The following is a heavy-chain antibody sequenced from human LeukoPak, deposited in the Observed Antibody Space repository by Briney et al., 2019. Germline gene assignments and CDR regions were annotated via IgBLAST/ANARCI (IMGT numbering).Heavy chain of an antibody. CDR2: ISYDGSNK. V-gene: IGHV3-30*04. CDR3: ARDRVLLWFGEFESDAFDI. D-gene: IGHD3-10*01. CDR1: GFTFSSYA. Sequence: GRSLRLSCAASGFTFSSYAMHWVRQAPGKGLEWVAVISYDGSNKYYADSVKGRFTISRDNSKNTLYLQMNSLRAEDTAVYYCARDRVLLWFGEFESDAFDIWGQGTMVTVSS. J-gene: IGHJ3*02.